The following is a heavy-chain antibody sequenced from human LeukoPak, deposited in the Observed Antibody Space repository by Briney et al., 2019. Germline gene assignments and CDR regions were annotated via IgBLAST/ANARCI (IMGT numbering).Heavy chain of an antibody. J-gene: IGHJ3*02. Sequence: GESLKISCKGSGYSFTNYWIGWVRQMPGKGLEWMGIIYPGDSDTRYSPSFQGQVTISADKSITTAYLQWNSLKASDTAMYYCARLDSADAFDIWGQGTMVTVSS. CDR1: GYSFTNYW. V-gene: IGHV5-51*01. CDR3: ARLDSADAFDI. D-gene: IGHD2-15*01. CDR2: IYPGDSDT.